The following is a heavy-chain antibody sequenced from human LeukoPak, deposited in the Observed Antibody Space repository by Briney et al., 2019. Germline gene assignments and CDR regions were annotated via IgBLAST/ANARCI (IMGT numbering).Heavy chain of an antibody. CDR2: INPSGGST. CDR1: GYTFTSYY. Sequence: ASVKVSCXASGYTFTSYYMHWVRQAPGQGLEWMGIINPSGGSTSYAQKFQGRVTMTRDTSTSTVYMELSSLRSEDTAVYYCASDYYDSSGYYDSRAPGIWGQGTMVTVSS. J-gene: IGHJ3*02. CDR3: ASDYYDSSGYYDSRAPGI. V-gene: IGHV1-46*03. D-gene: IGHD3-22*01.